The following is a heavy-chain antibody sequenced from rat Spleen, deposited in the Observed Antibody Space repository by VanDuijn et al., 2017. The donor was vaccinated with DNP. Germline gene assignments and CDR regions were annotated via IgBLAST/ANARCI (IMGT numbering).Heavy chain of an antibody. CDR2: ISYDGSST. D-gene: IGHD1-12*02. Sequence: EVQLVESGGGLVQPGRSLTLSCAASGFTFSYFYMAWVRQAPTEGLECVAYISYDGSSTYYRDSVKGRFTISRDNAKSTLYLQMTSLRSEDMATYYCVRPDYYDGSYPHYWGQGVMVTVSS. CDR1: GFTFSYFY. J-gene: IGHJ2*01. V-gene: IGHV5-22*01. CDR3: VRPDYYDGSYPHY.